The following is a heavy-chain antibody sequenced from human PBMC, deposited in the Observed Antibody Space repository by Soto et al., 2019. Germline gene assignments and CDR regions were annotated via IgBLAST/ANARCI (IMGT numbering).Heavy chain of an antibody. CDR3: GKDSRSYHYYMDV. Sequence: EVQLVESGGGLVQPGRSLRLSCAASGFTFDDYAMHWVRQAPGKGLEWVSGINWKSNSIGYADSVKGRFTISRDNAKKSLFLQTSMLSPEDTALYYFGKDSRSYHYYMDVWGKGTRVNVSS. J-gene: IGHJ6*03. CDR1: GFTFDDYA. D-gene: IGHD1-26*01. CDR2: INWKSNSI. V-gene: IGHV3-9*01.